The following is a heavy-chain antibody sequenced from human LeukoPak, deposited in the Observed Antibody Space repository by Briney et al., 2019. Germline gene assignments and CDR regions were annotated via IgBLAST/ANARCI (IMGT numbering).Heavy chain of an antibody. CDR1: GFTFSDYS. J-gene: IGHJ3*02. CDR2: ISSESAHI. CDR3: ARAIQLWLNGAFDI. Sequence: PGGSLRLSCAASGFTFSDYSMNWVRQAPGMGLEWVSSISSESAHILYADSVKGRFTISRDNAKNSLYLQMNSLRAEDTAVYYCARAIQLWLNGAFDIWGQGTMVTVSS. D-gene: IGHD5-18*01. V-gene: IGHV3-21*06.